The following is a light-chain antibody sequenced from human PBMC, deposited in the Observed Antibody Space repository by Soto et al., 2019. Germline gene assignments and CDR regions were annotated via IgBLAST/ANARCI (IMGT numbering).Light chain of an antibody. J-gene: IGKJ1*01. CDR1: QGVGND. CDR2: GAS. CDR3: QKYNNAPRT. V-gene: IGKV1-27*01. Sequence: SPITVTESPGAIATLSCGASQGVGNDLVWYRQKPGKVPKLLIYGASTMDSGVPDRFSGSGSETDFTLTISSLQSEDVATYYCQKYNNAPRTFGQGTKVDIK.